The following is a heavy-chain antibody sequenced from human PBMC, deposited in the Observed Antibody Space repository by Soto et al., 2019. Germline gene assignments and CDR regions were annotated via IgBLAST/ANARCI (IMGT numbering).Heavy chain of an antibody. CDR3: ARGDCSGGSCYGVAYAFDI. CDR1: GGSISSSSYY. J-gene: IGHJ3*02. D-gene: IGHD2-15*01. Sequence: SETLSLTCTVSGGSISSSSYYWGWIRQPPGKGLEWIGSIYYSGSTYYNPSLKSRVTISVDTSKNQFSLKLSSVTAADTAVYYCARGDCSGGSCYGVAYAFDIWGQGTMVTVSS. V-gene: IGHV4-39*01. CDR2: IYYSGST.